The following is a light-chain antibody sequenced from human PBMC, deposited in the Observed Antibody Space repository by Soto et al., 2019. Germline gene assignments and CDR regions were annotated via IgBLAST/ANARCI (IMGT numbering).Light chain of an antibody. CDR3: QQRSDWLIT. V-gene: IGKV3-11*01. CDR1: QSVSSS. CDR2: DTS. J-gene: IGKJ1*01. Sequence: EIDLTQSPATPSLSPGERATLSCRASQSVSSSLAWYQQKHGQAPRLLISDTSNRATGIPARFSGSGSGTDFTLTISSLEPEDFAVYYCQQRSDWLITFGQVTKVDIK.